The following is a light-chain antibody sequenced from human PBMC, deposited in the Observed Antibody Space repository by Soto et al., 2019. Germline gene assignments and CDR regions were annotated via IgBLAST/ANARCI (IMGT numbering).Light chain of an antibody. V-gene: IGKV1-5*03. CDR2: KAS. CDR3: QQYNSYSGVT. J-gene: IGKJ3*01. CDR1: QSISSW. Sequence: DIQMTQSPSTLSASVGDRVTIACRASQSISSWLAWYQQKPGKAPKLLIYKASSLESGVPSRFSGSGSGTEFTLTFSSLQPDDFATYYCQQYNSYSGVTFGPGTKVDIK.